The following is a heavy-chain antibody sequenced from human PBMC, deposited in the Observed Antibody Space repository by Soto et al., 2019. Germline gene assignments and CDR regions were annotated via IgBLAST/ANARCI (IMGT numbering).Heavy chain of an antibody. V-gene: IGHV4-59*08. D-gene: IGHD4-4*01. CDR3: ATGPSSGNDYRQFDY. Sequence: SETLSLTCTVSGGSISSYYWSWIRQPPGKGLEWIGYIYYSGSTNYNPSLKSRVTISVDTSKNQFSLKLSSVTAADRAVFYCATGPSSGNDYRQFDYLGQGTLVTVSS. J-gene: IGHJ4*02. CDR2: IYYSGST. CDR1: GGSISSYY.